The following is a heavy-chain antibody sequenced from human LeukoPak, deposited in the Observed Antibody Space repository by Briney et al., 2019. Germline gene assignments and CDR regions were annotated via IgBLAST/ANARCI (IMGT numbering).Heavy chain of an antibody. CDR3: AKDLVLSGYDRTFDY. Sequence: PGRSLRLSCAASGFTFYDFVMHWVRHAPGKGLEGGSGISWNSGSIDYEDSVKGRFTISRDNAKNSLYLQMNSLRAEDTALYYCAKDLVLSGYDRTFDYWGQGTLVTVSS. CDR1: GFTFYDFV. J-gene: IGHJ4*02. CDR2: ISWNSGSI. V-gene: IGHV3-9*01. D-gene: IGHD5-12*01.